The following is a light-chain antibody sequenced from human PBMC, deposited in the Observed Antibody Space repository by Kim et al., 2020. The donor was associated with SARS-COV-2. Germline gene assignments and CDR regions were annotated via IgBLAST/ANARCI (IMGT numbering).Light chain of an antibody. CDR2: DND. Sequence: QSVLTQPPSMSAAPGQRVTISCSGSSSNTGRNYVSWYQQLPGTAPKLVIYDNDKRPSGIPDRFSGSKSGTSATLGITGLQTGDEADYYCETWDSSLRAGVFGGGTQLTVL. J-gene: IGLJ3*02. V-gene: IGLV1-51*01. CDR3: ETWDSSLRAGV. CDR1: SSNTGRNY.